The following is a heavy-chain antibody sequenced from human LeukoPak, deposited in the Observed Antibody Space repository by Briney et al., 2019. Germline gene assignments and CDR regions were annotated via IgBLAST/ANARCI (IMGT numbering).Heavy chain of an antibody. D-gene: IGHD6-19*01. Sequence: GGSLRLSCAASGFTFTDYAMGWVRQAPGQGLEWASTISARGSTTYYADSVRGRFTISRDNSKNTLSLQMSSLRAEDTAVYYCAKARTPYNSGFDYWGQGTLVAVSS. CDR2: ISARGSTT. V-gene: IGHV3-23*01. J-gene: IGHJ4*02. CDR1: GFTFTDYA. CDR3: AKARTPYNSGFDY.